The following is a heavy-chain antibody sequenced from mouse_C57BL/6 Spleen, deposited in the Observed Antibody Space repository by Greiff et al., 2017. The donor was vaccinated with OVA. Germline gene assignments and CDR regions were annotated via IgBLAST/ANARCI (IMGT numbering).Heavy chain of an antibody. Sequence: QVQLKQPGAELVKPGASVKLSCKASGYTFTSYWMQWVKQRPGQGLEWIGEIDPSDSYTNYNQKFKGKATLTVDTSSSTAYMQLSSLTSEDSAVYYCARGLTGYYFDYWGQGTTLTVSS. J-gene: IGHJ2*01. CDR1: GYTFTSYW. CDR3: ARGLTGYYFDY. V-gene: IGHV1-50*01. CDR2: IDPSDSYT. D-gene: IGHD4-1*01.